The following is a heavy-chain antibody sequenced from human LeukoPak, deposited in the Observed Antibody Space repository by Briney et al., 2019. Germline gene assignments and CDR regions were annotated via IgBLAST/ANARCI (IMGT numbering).Heavy chain of an antibody. CDR2: IYSSGST. Sequence: SETLSLTCTVSGGYMNSFYWSWIRQPAGKGLECIGRIYSSGSTNYNPSLKSRVSISLDTSKNQFSLRLNSVTAAETAVYYCASQLGGTTLHWGQGTLVTVSS. CDR1: GGYMNSFY. CDR3: ASQLGGTTLH. D-gene: IGHD1/OR15-1a*01. V-gene: IGHV4-4*07. J-gene: IGHJ4*02.